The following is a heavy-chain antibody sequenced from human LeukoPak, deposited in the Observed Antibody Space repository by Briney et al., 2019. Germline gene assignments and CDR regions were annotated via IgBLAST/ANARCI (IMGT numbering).Heavy chain of an antibody. V-gene: IGHV3-21*01. Sequence: GGSLRLSCAASGFTFSSYSMNWVRQAPGKGLEWVSSISSSSSYIYYADSVKGRFTISRDTAKNSLYLQMNSLRGEDTAVYYCARGVLGSSTSHGLDYWGQGTLVTVSS. J-gene: IGHJ4*02. CDR2: ISSSSSYI. CDR3: ARGVLGSSTSHGLDY. D-gene: IGHD2-2*01. CDR1: GFTFSSYS.